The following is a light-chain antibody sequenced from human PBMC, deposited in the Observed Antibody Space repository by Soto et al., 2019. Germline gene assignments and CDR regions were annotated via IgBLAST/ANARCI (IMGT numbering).Light chain of an antibody. CDR2: AAA. CDR3: QQLNYFPFT. CDR1: QGISNF. V-gene: IGKV1-9*01. J-gene: IGKJ4*01. Sequence: THLTQSPSSLSASVGDRVTITCRASQGISNFLAWYQQKPGKAPNLLIYAAATLHTGVPSMFSGSRSGTDFTLTISSLQPEDFATYYCQQLNYFPFTFGGGTRVEIK.